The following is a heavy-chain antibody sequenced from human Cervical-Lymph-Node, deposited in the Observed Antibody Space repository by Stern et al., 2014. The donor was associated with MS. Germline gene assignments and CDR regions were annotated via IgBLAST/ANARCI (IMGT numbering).Heavy chain of an antibody. D-gene: IGHD3-10*01. J-gene: IGHJ6*02. CDR3: ARDSFDESSAYHYGMDV. Sequence: QVQLQESGPGLVKPSETLSLTCSVSGDSVSAYYWSWVRQPAGKGLEWIGHIYTRGAVNRNPSLRRRVSMSVETSKNSISLSLTAVTAADTAVYYCARDSFDESSAYHYGMDVWGQGTTVTVSS. V-gene: IGHV4-4*07. CDR1: GDSVSAYY. CDR2: IYTRGAV.